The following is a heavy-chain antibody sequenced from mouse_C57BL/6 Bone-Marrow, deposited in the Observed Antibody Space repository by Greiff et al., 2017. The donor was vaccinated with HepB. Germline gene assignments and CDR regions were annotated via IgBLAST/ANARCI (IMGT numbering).Heavy chain of an antibody. CDR1: GYTFTDYY. V-gene: IGHV1-19*01. Sequence: VQLKQSGPVLVKPGASVKMSCKASGYTFTDYYMNWVKQSHGKSLEWIGVINPYNGGTSYNQKFKGKATLTVDKSSSTAYMELNSLTSEDSAVYYCARLVRLYYFDYWGQGTTLTVSS. CDR3: ARLVRLYYFDY. J-gene: IGHJ2*01. CDR2: INPYNGGT.